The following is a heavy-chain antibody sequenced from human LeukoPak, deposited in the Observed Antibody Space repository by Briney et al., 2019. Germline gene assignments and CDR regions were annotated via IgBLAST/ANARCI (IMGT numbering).Heavy chain of an antibody. V-gene: IGHV4-34*01. CDR1: GGSFSGYD. D-gene: IGHD6-19*01. CDR3: ARFAEERYSSGSTTFDY. J-gene: IGHJ4*02. Sequence: PSETLSLTCAVYGGSFSGYDWSWIRQPPGKGLEWIGEINHSGSTNYNPSLKSRVTISVDTSKNQFSLKLSSVTAADTAVYYCARFAEERYSSGSTTFDYWGQGTLVTVSS. CDR2: INHSGST.